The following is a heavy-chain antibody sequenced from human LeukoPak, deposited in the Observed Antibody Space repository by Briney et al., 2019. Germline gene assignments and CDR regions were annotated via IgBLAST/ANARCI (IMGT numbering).Heavy chain of an antibody. CDR1: GGSISGYY. V-gene: IGHV4-59*01. CDR2: IYDSGTT. CDR3: AKKVESKWFDP. D-gene: IGHD1-1*01. J-gene: IGHJ5*02. Sequence: SETLSLTCTVSGGSISGYYWSGVRQPPGKGLEWIGYIYDSGTTNYNPSLKSRVTISEDTSKNQFSLKLTSVTAADTAVYYCAKKVESKWFDPWGQGTLVTVSS.